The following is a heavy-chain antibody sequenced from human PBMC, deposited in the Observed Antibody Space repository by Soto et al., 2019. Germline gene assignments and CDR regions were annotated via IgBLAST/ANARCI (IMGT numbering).Heavy chain of an antibody. CDR1: GYTFTSYG. J-gene: IGHJ6*02. CDR3: ARAGVLRFLEWLFNYGMDV. CDR2: ISAYNGNT. V-gene: IGHV1-18*01. Sequence: ASVKVSCKASGYTFTSYGISCVRQAPGQGLEWMGWISAYNGNTNYAQKLQGRVTMTTDTSTSTAYMELRSLRSDDTAVYYCARAGVLRFLEWLFNYGMDVWGQGTTVTVSS. D-gene: IGHD3-3*01.